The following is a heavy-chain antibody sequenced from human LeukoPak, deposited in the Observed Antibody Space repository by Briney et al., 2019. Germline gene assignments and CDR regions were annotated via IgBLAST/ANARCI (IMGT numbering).Heavy chain of an antibody. J-gene: IGHJ4*02. CDR2: INPSGTIT. V-gene: IGHV1-46*01. CDR1: GITFTSYY. CDR3: ALIAPPHN. D-gene: IGHD6-13*01. Sequence: ASVKVSCKASGITFTSYYIHWVRQAPGRGVEWMGKINPSGTITTYAPKYQGRVTVTKDTSTNTVYMELSSLRSDDTAVYYCALIAPPHNWGQGTLVTVSS.